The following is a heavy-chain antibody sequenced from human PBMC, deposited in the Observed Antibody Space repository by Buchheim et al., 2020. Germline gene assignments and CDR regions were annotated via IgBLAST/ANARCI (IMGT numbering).Heavy chain of an antibody. D-gene: IGHD4-17*01. V-gene: IGHV5-51*01. J-gene: IGHJ4*02. CDR1: GYIFSNYW. Sequence: EVQLVQSGAEVKKPGESLQISCKGSGYIFSNYWIVWARQMPGKGLEWMGMIYPLDSDTRYSPSFQGQVTISADKSISTAYPQWTSLKASDTALYYCARHDYGDYWGQGTL. CDR2: IYPLDSDT. CDR3: ARHDYGDY.